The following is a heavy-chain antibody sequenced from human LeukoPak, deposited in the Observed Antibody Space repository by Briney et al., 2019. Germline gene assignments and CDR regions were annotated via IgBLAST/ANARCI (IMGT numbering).Heavy chain of an antibody. V-gene: IGHV3-66*01. CDR1: GFTLSTTY. CDR2: IYSSSNT. J-gene: IGHJ4*02. Sequence: GGSLRLSCAASGFTLSTTYLSWVRQAPGKGPEWVSVIYSSSNTYYADSVRGRFTISRDNFKNTVYLQMNSLRAEDTAVYYCARGYFDNWGQGTLVTVSS. CDR3: ARGYFDN.